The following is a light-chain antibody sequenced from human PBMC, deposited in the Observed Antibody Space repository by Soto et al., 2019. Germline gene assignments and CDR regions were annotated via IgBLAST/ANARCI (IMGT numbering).Light chain of an antibody. CDR2: DAS. CDR1: QDISNY. Sequence: DIQMTQSPSSLSASVGDRVTITCQASQDISNYLNWYQQKPGKAPKLLIYDASNLETGVPSRFSGSGSGTDFTFTISSLQPEDIATYYCQQYDNRRPTFGQGTKLEIK. CDR3: QQYDNRRPT. J-gene: IGKJ2*01. V-gene: IGKV1-33*01.